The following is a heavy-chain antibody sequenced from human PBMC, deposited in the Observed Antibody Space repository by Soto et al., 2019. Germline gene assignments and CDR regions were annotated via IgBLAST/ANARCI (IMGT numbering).Heavy chain of an antibody. CDR1: GYYSSSYW. CDR3: ARRGTLSGRDAFDA. D-gene: IGHD5-12*01. CDR2: VYVSDSET. V-gene: IGHV5-51*01. Sequence: GESLKISCRGSGYYSSSYWIAWVRQMSGKGLEWVGSVYVSDSETKYSPSFQGQVTISADKYTNTAYLYWSSLKASDTAMYYCARRGTLSGRDAFDAWGEGTMVTVSS. J-gene: IGHJ3*01.